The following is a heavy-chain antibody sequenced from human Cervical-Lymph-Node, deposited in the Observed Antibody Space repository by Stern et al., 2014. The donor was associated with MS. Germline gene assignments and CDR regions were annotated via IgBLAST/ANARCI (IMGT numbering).Heavy chain of an antibody. CDR2: INPNSGDT. Sequence: VQLVESGAEVKKPGASVNVSCKASGYTFTGYYMHWVRQAPGQGLEWMGRINPNSGDTNYAQKFQGRVTMTRDTSISTAYMELSRLRSDDTAVYYCARQYGSSSSEDFGYWGQGTLVTVSS. J-gene: IGHJ4*02. D-gene: IGHD6-13*01. V-gene: IGHV1-2*06. CDR1: GYTFTGYY. CDR3: ARQYGSSSSEDFGY.